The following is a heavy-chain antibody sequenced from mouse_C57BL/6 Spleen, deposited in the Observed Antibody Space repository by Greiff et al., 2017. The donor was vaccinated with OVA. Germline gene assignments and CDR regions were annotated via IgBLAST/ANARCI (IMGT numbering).Heavy chain of an antibody. CDR1: GYTFTSYW. Sequence: QVQLQQSGAELVKPGASVKMSCKASGYTFTSYWITWVKQRPGQGLEWIGDIYPGSGSTNYNEKFKSKATLTVDTSSSTAYMQLSSLTSEDSAVYYCARRAYSNYGAMDYWGQGTSVTVSS. V-gene: IGHV1-55*01. CDR2: IYPGSGST. CDR3: ARRAYSNYGAMDY. J-gene: IGHJ4*01. D-gene: IGHD2-5*01.